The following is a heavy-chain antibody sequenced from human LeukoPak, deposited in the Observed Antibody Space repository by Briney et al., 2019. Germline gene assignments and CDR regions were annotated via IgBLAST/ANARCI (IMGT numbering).Heavy chain of an antibody. J-gene: IGHJ4*02. CDR2: IIPILGIA. CDR1: GGTFSSYA. D-gene: IGHD3-10*01. CDR3: ARGIGYGSDFYYFDY. V-gene: IGHV1-69*04. Sequence: SMKVSCKASGGTFSSYAISWVRQAPGQGLEWMGRIIPILGIANYAQKFQGRVTITADKSTSTAYMELSSLRSEDTAVYYCARGIGYGSDFYYFDYWGQGTLVTVSS.